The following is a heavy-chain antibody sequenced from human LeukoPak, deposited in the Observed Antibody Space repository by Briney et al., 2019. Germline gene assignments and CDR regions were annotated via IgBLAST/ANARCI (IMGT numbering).Heavy chain of an antibody. J-gene: IGHJ5*02. CDR3: ASIGAAAGTDWFDP. CDR1: GYTFTVYY. Sequence: ASVKVSCKASGYTFTVYYMHWVRQAPGQGLEWMGWINPNSGGTNYAEKFQGRVTMTRDTSISTAYMELSRLRSDDTAVYYCASIGAAAGTDWFDPWGQGTLVTVSS. V-gene: IGHV1-2*02. CDR2: INPNSGGT. D-gene: IGHD6-13*01.